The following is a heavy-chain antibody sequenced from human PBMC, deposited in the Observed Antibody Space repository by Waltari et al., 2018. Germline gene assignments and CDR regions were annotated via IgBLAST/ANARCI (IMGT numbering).Heavy chain of an antibody. CDR2: ISYYGSYE. J-gene: IGHJ4*02. Sequence: QAQLVESGGGVVQPGGSLRLSCAASGFRFSSFAMHWFRQTPDKGMEWAAFISYYGSYEYYADAVKGRFTISRDNSNNILYLQINNLRPDDTAFYYCASGLRTVRGVMNIGFDYWGQGALVTVSS. CDR3: ASGLRTVRGVMNIGFDY. D-gene: IGHD3-10*01. V-gene: IGHV3-30*03. CDR1: GFRFSSFA.